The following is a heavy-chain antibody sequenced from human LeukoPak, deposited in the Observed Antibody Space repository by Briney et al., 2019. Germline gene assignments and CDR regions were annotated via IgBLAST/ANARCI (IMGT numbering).Heavy chain of an antibody. CDR2: IIPIFGTA. J-gene: IGHJ4*02. V-gene: IGHV1-69*13. Sequence: ASVKVSCKASGGTFSSYAISWVRQAPGQGLEWMGGIIPIFGTANYAQKFQGRVTITADESTGTAYMELSSLRSEDTAVYYCASKFAGYCSGGSCRDFDYWGQGTLVTVSS. CDR1: GGTFSSYA. D-gene: IGHD2-15*01. CDR3: ASKFAGYCSGGSCRDFDY.